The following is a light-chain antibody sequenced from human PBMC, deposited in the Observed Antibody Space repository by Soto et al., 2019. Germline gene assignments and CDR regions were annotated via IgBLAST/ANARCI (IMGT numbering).Light chain of an antibody. V-gene: IGKV2-28*01. CDR1: QSLLFSNGYNY. J-gene: IGKJ4*01. CDR3: FQSLEPPLS. Sequence: DIVMTQSPLSLPVTPGEPASISCRSSQSLLFSNGYNYLDWYLQKPGQSPQLLIYLASNLASGVPDRFSRSGSLTDFTLNISRVEPEDLRLYYCFQSLEPPLSFGGGPKVEIK. CDR2: LAS.